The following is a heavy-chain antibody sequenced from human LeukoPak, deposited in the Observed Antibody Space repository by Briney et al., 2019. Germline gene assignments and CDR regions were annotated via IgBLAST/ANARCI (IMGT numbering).Heavy chain of an antibody. V-gene: IGHV4-30-4*01. J-gene: IGHJ4*02. Sequence: PSQTLSLTCTVSGGSISSGDYYWSWIRQPPGKGLEWIGYIYYSGSTYHNPSLKSRVTISVDTSKNQFSLKLSSVTAADTAVYYCARGCSSTSCPVDYWGQGTLVTVSS. CDR1: GGSISSGDYY. CDR3: ARGCSSTSCPVDY. D-gene: IGHD2-2*01. CDR2: IYYSGST.